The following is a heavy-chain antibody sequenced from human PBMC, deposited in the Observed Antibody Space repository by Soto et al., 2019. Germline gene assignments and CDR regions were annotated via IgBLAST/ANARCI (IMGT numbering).Heavy chain of an antibody. CDR2: ISSSGSTL. CDR1: AFTFRSYE. V-gene: IGHV3-48*03. J-gene: IGHJ6*02. Sequence: GGSLRLSCPAAAFTFRSYEMNGVRQAPGQGLEWVSYISSSGSTLYYADSVKGRFTISRDNAKNSLYLQMNSLRAEDTAVYYCARDVPQYYYGSGSFGGVNGMDVWGQGTTVTVSS. CDR3: ARDVPQYYYGSGSFGGVNGMDV. D-gene: IGHD3-10*01.